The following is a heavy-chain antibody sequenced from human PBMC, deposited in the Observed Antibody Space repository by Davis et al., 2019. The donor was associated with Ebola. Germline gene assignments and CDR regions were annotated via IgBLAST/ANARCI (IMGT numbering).Heavy chain of an antibody. CDR3: VRDTKYSFDY. V-gene: IGHV3-21*01. J-gene: IGHJ4*01. Sequence: GESLKISCAASGFTFSNAWMNWVRQAPGKGLEWVSFISSSSSYIYYADSVKGRFTISRDNAKNSLYLQMNSLTFEDTAMYYCVRDTKYSFDYWGHGTLVSVSS. D-gene: IGHD1-26*01. CDR2: ISSSSSYI. CDR1: GFTFSNAW.